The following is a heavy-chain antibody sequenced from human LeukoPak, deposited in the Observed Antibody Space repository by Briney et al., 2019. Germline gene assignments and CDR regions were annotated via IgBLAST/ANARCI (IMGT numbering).Heavy chain of an antibody. CDR1: GFTFSSYA. CDR3: TREQLLFNWFDP. J-gene: IGHJ5*02. CDR2: IKSKTDGGTT. Sequence: GGSLRLSCAASGFTFSSYAMSWVRQAPGKGLEWVGRIKSKTDGGTTDYAAPVKGRFTISRDDSKNTLYLQMNSLKTEDTAVYYCTREQLLFNWFDPWGQGTLVTVSS. D-gene: IGHD2-2*01. V-gene: IGHV3-15*01.